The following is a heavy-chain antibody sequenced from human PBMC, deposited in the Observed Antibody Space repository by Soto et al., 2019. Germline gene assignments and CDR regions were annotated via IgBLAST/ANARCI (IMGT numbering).Heavy chain of an antibody. CDR3: ATGLLQEHAYDV. CDR1: GLTVSGKKY. Sequence: DVQLVESGGGLIQPGGSLRLSCAAFGLTVSGKKYMAWVRQAPGKGLEWVSGLYDVDGTYYADSVKGRFTVSSDSSKTIVYLEMNNLRPDDTAIYYCATGLLQEHAYDVWGLGTTVTVSS. D-gene: IGHD1-26*01. J-gene: IGHJ3*01. CDR2: LYDVDGT. V-gene: IGHV3-53*01.